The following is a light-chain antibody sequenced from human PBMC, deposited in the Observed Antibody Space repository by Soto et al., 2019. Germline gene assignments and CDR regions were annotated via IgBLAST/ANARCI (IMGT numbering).Light chain of an antibody. Sequence: QSALTQPPSASGSPGQSVTISCTGTSSDVGAYIFVSWYQQHPCTAPKLMVYDVNRLPPGVPDRFFGSKSGNTASLTVSGLQAEDEADYYCVSFAGGTYVFGTGTKVTVL. CDR3: VSFAGGTYV. CDR2: DVN. CDR1: SSDVGAYIF. J-gene: IGLJ1*01. V-gene: IGLV2-8*01.